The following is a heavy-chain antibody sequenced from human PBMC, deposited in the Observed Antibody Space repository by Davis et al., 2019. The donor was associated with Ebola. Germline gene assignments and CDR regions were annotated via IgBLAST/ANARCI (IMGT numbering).Heavy chain of an antibody. D-gene: IGHD1-14*01. V-gene: IGHV3-53*01. CDR1: GFTLGDYA. J-gene: IGHJ6*04. Sequence: GESLKISCRVSGFTLGDYALNWVRQAPGKGLEWVSGMYGGDTHYADSVKGRFTISRDNSKNTLHLQMNSLRVEDTAVYFCAREPTGNYYYFYGMDVWGKGTTVSVSS. CDR3: AREPTGNYYYFYGMDV. CDR2: MYGGDT.